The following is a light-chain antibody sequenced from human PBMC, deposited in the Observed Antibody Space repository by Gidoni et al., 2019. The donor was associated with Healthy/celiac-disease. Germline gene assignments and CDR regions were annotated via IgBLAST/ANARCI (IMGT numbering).Light chain of an antibody. J-gene: IGKJ4*01. Sequence: VITQSPATLSVSPGERATLSCRASQSVSSNLAGYQQKPGQAPRLLIYGASTRATGSPARFSGSGSGTEFTLTISSLQSEDFAVDYCQQYNNGLTCXGXTKVEIK. V-gene: IGKV3-15*01. CDR3: QQYNNGLT. CDR1: QSVSSN. CDR2: GAS.